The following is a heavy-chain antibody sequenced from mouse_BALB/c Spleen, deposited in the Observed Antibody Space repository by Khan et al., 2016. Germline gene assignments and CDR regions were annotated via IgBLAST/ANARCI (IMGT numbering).Heavy chain of an antibody. Sequence: VQLQQSGPELVKPGASVKMSCKASGYTFTSYVMHWVKQKPGQGLEWIGYINPYNDGTTYNEKFKGKATLTSDKSSTTAYMELSSMPSEDSAVYSCARGDGGYYSAYWGQGTLVAVP. CDR3: ARGDGGYYSAY. CDR2: INPYNDGT. V-gene: IGHV1S136*01. CDR1: GYTFTSYV. J-gene: IGHJ3*01. D-gene: IGHD2-3*01.